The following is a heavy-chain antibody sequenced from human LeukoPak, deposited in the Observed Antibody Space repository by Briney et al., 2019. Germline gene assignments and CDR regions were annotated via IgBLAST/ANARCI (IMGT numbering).Heavy chain of an antibody. CDR3: AGYCGGDCSQLT. J-gene: IGHJ5*02. CDR2: ISSSGSTI. D-gene: IGHD2-21*02. CDR1: GFPFSYCY. V-gene: IGHV3-11*01. Sequence: GALSLSFAASGFPFSYCYMSWIRPAPGKGRGGVSYISSSGSTIYYADSVKGRFTISRDNAKNSLYLQMNSLRAEDTAVYYCAGYCGGDCSQLTWGQGTLVTVSS.